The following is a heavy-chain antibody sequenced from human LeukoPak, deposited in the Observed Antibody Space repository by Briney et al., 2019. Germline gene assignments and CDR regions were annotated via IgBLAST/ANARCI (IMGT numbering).Heavy chain of an antibody. Sequence: PGGSLRLSCAASGFTFSGSAMHWVRQASGKGLEWVGRIRSKANSYATAYAASVKGRFTISRDDSKNTAYLRMNSLRAEDTAVYYCARDSLPEQPSGYYYYYMDVWGKGTTVTVSS. V-gene: IGHV3-73*01. CDR1: GFTFSGSA. CDR3: ARDSLPEQPSGYYYYYMDV. J-gene: IGHJ6*03. D-gene: IGHD1/OR15-1a*01. CDR2: IRSKANSYAT.